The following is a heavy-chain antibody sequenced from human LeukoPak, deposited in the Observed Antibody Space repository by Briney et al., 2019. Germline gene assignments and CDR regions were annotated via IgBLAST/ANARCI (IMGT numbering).Heavy chain of an antibody. CDR1: GFTLSSYW. D-gene: IGHD3-16*01. CDR3: AGSGGNIYDWALDL. Sequence: TGGSLRLSCAASGFTLSSYWMSWVRQAPGKWLEWVAEIKPDGSEKYHVDSLKGRLTISRDNGKNSVYLQMNSLRAEDTAVYYCAGSGGNIYDWALDLWGQGTMVTVSS. J-gene: IGHJ3*01. V-gene: IGHV3-7*01. CDR2: IKPDGSEK.